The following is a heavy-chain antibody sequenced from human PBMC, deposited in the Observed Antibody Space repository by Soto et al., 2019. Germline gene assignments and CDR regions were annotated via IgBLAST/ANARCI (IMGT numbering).Heavy chain of an antibody. CDR2: ISSSGSTI. V-gene: IGHV3-11*01. J-gene: IGHJ6*03. Sequence: PGGSLRLSCAASGFTFSDYYMSWIRQAPGKGLERVSYISSSGSTIYYADSVKGRFTISRDNAKNSLYLQMNSLRAEDTALYYCARGRVSSGWSPYMDVWGKGTTVTVSS. CDR3: ARGRVSSGWSPYMDV. D-gene: IGHD6-19*01. CDR1: GFTFSDYY.